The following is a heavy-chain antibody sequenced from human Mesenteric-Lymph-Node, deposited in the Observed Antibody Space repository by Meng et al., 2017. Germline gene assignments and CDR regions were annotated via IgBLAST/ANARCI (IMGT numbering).Heavy chain of an antibody. CDR3: ARNVPGTSAYYD. V-gene: IGHV4-31*03. CDR2: IYYSGIT. CDR1: GGTLSRGVYY. J-gene: IGHJ4*02. Sequence: HRKASGPELVKPSPTLSLTCTVSGGTLSRGVYYWSWIRHHPVKCLEWIGYIYYSGITSYNPSLKSRVTMSVDTSKNQFSLNLNSVTAVDTAVYYCARNVPGTSAYYDWGQGTLVTVSS. D-gene: IGHD3-22*01.